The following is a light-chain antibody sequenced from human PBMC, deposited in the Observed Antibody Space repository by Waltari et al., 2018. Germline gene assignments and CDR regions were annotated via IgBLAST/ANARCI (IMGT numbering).Light chain of an antibody. J-gene: IGLJ2*01. CDR2: EGD. Sequence: QSALTQPASVSGSLGQSITISCPGSGGEIDIYNLVSWYQQYPGKAPKLIIYEGDERPSGVSDRFSGSKSGNTASLTISGLQADDEAEYHCCSYAGGTTFLFGGGTKVTVL. CDR1: GGEIDIYNL. V-gene: IGLV2-23*03. CDR3: CSYAGGTTFL.